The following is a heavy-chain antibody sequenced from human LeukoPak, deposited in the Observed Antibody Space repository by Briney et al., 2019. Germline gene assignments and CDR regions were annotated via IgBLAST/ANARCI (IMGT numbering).Heavy chain of an antibody. J-gene: IGHJ3*02. V-gene: IGHV1-18*01. CDR3: ATRTVGATTDAFDI. Sequence: ASVKVSCKASGYTFTSHGISWVRQAPGQGLEWMGWISAYNGNTNYAQKFQGRVTMTEDTSTDTAYMELSSLRSEDTAVYYCATRTVGATTDAFDIWGQGTMVTVSS. CDR2: ISAYNGNT. D-gene: IGHD1-26*01. CDR1: GYTFTSHG.